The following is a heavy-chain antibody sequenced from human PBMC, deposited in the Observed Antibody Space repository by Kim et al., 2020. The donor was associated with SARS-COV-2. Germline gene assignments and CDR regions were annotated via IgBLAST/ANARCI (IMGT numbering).Heavy chain of an antibody. Sequence: GGSLRLSCAVSGLSVSNNHMGWVRQAPGKGLEWVSVLFGDGKTAYTDSVKGRFTISRDTSKNALYLQMSSLRVEDTAVFYCVRASAEVGGGFFDYCSQG. J-gene: IGHJ4*02. D-gene: IGHD3-16*01. CDR1: GLSVSNNH. CDR3: VRASAEVGGGFFDY. CDR2: LFGDGKT. V-gene: IGHV3-53*01.